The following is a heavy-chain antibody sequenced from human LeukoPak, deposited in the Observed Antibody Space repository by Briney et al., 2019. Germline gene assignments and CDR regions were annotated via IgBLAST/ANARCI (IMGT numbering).Heavy chain of an antibody. CDR1: GFTFSSYA. D-gene: IGHD6-6*01. CDR2: ISGSGGST. V-gene: IGHV3-23*01. J-gene: IGHJ5*02. CDR3: AKGYSSSSVAWFNP. Sequence: PRGSLRLSCAASGFTFSSYAMSWVRQAPGKGLEWVSAISGSGGSTYYADSVKGRFTISRDNSKNTLYLQMNSLRAEDTAVYYCAKGYSSSSVAWFNPWGQGTLVTVSS.